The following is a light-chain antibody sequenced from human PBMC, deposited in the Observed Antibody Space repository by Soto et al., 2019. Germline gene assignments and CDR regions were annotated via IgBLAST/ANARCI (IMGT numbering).Light chain of an antibody. CDR1: QNISSW. CDR3: KQFDICTT. J-gene: IGKJ1*01. CDR2: DAS. Sequence: DIQITQSPSTLSGTVGDRVTITCRASQNISSWLAWYQQKPGKAPKILIFDASTLHSGVLSRFGGSGSGTDFTLTISSLQPDDFETYYSKQFDICTTFGQGTKGDIK. V-gene: IGKV1-5*01.